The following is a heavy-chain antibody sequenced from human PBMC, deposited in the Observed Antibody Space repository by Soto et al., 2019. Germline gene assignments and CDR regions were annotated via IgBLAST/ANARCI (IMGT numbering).Heavy chain of an antibody. D-gene: IGHD4-17*01. CDR1: GFSFSSYN. Sequence: EVQLVESVGGLVKPEESLRLSCAASGFSFSSYNMKWVRQAPGKGLEWVSSISTSGSYIFYAGSVRGRFTIFRDDAKNSLHLQMNSLRVEDTAVYYCATIGDRDGFDIWGQGTTVIVSS. J-gene: IGHJ3*02. CDR3: ATIGDRDGFDI. V-gene: IGHV3-21*06. CDR2: ISTSGSYI.